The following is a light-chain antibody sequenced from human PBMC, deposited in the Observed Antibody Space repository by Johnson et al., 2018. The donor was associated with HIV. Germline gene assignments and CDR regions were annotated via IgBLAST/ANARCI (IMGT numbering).Light chain of an antibody. V-gene: IGLV1-51*02. Sequence: LTQPPSVSAAPGQKVTISCSGSSSNIGTNFVSWYQQFPGAAPKLLIYENNKRPSGIPDRFSGSKSGTSATLDITGLPTGDEADYYCASWDRSLTVGTVFGPGTRVTVL. CDR2: ENN. CDR3: ASWDRSLTVGTV. CDR1: SSNIGTNF. J-gene: IGLJ1*01.